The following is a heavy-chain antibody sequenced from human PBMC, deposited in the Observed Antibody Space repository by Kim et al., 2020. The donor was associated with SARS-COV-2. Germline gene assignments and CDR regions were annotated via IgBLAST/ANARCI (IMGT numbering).Heavy chain of an antibody. CDR2: IYHSGST. J-gene: IGHJ4*02. CDR3: ARAAVDTAMVYFDY. CDR1: GGSISSSNW. V-gene: IGHV4-4*02. D-gene: IGHD5-18*01. Sequence: SETLSLTCAVSGGSISSSNWWSWVRQPPGKGLEWIGEIYHSGSTNYNPSLKSRVTISVDKSKNQFSLKLSSVTAADTAVYYCARAAVDTAMVYFDYWGQGTLVTVSS.